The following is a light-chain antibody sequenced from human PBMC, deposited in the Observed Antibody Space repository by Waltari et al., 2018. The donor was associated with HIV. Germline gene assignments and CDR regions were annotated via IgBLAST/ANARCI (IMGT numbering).Light chain of an antibody. CDR2: DNN. Sequence: QSVLTQPPSVSAAPGQKVTISCSGSSSNIGNNYVSWYQQLPGTAPKLLIYDNNKRPSGIPDRFSGSKSGTSATLGITGLQTGDEADYYCLLYYGGAYWVFGGGTKVTVL. V-gene: IGLV1-51*01. J-gene: IGLJ3*02. CDR3: LLYYGGAYWV. CDR1: SSNIGNNY.